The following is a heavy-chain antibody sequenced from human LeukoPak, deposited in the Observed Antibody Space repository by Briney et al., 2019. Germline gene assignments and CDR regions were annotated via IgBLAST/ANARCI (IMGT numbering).Heavy chain of an antibody. Sequence: SEALSLTCTVSGGSISSSSYYWGWIRQPPGKGLEWIGSIYYSGSTYYNPSLKSRVTISVDTSKNQFSLKLSSVTAADTAVYYCARTTEAHSWRTRYYDYYMDVWGKGTTVTVSS. V-gene: IGHV4-39*07. CDR3: ARTTEAHSWRTRYYDYYMDV. CDR1: GGSISSSSYY. CDR2: IYYSGST. D-gene: IGHD6-13*01. J-gene: IGHJ6*03.